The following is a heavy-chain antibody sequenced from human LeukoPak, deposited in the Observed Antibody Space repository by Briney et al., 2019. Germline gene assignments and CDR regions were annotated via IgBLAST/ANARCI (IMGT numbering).Heavy chain of an antibody. D-gene: IGHD5-18*01. CDR1: GDSVSSSSAT. CDR3: TRAGSYGYYWYFDL. V-gene: IGHV6-1*01. Sequence: SQTLSLTCAISGDSVSSSSATWNWIRQSPSRGLEWLGRTYYRSKWYNDYAVSVKSRITINPDTSKNQFSLQLNSVTPEDTAVYYCTRAGSYGYYWYFDLWGRGTLVTVSS. CDR2: TYYRSKWYN. J-gene: IGHJ2*01.